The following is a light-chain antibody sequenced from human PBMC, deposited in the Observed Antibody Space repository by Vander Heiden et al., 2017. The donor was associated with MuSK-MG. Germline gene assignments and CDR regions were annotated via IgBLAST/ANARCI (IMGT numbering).Light chain of an antibody. J-gene: IGKJ1*01. CDR1: QSVLYSSNNKNY. CDR3: QQDDSTPQA. V-gene: IGKV4-1*01. CDR2: WAS. Sequence: DIVMTQSPDSLALSLGARAPIHCKSSQSVLYSSNNKNYLAWYQQNPGQPPKLLIYWASTRESGVPDRFSGSGSGTDFTLTISSLQAEDVAVYYCQQDDSTPQAFGQGTKVEIK.